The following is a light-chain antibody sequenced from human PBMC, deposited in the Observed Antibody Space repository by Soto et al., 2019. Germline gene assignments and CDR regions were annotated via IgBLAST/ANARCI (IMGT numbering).Light chain of an antibody. J-gene: IGKJ3*01. CDR1: QSVSSY. CDR2: DAS. CDR3: QQRSNWPPWFT. Sequence: EIVLTQSPATLSLSPGERATLSCRASQSVSSYLAWYQQKPGQAPRLLISDASNRSTGIPARFSGSGSGTDFTLTISSLEPEDFAVYYCQQRSNWPPWFTFGPGTKVDIK. V-gene: IGKV3-11*01.